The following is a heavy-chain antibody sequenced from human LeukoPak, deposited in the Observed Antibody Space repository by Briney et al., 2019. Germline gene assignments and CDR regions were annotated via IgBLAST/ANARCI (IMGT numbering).Heavy chain of an antibody. CDR2: INPNGDSA. Sequence: ASVKVSCKASGYTFTNYYVHWVRQAPGQGLEWMGKINPNGDSANYAQKFQGRVTMTRDSSTSTVYVELSSLRSEDTAVYYCARDGFAVIGVTWSDHWGQGTLVTVSS. D-gene: IGHD2-21*01. CDR1: GYTFTNYY. CDR3: ARDGFAVIGVTWSDH. J-gene: IGHJ4*02. V-gene: IGHV1-46*01.